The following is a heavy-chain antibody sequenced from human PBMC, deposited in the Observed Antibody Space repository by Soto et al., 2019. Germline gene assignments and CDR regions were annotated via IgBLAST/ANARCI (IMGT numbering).Heavy chain of an antibody. V-gene: IGHV1-18*04. CDR3: ARDRCTTDKCYTHHFDV. D-gene: IGHD2-8*01. Sequence: QVQLVQSGGEVTKPGASVNVSCKSSGYTFTSYGVSWVRQAPGQGLEWLGWISVYTGNTKQAQKFQDRVTLTTEASTSTAYLELRNLRSDDTAVYYCARDRCTTDKCYTHHFDVWGQGTTVTVSS. J-gene: IGHJ6*02. CDR2: ISVYTGNT. CDR1: GYTFTSYG.